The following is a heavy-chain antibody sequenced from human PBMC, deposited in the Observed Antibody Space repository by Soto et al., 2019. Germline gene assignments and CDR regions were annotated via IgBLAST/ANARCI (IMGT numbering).Heavy chain of an antibody. V-gene: IGHV1-46*01. Sequence: ASVKVSCKASGYTFTSNYMHWVRQAPGQRLERMGIINPSGGSTSYAQKFQGRVTMTRDTSTSTVYMELSSLRSEDTAVYYCARDIVVVVAATPDYYYYGMDVWGQGTTVTVSS. CDR3: ARDIVVVVAATPDYYYYGMDV. CDR2: INPSGGST. CDR1: GYTFTSNY. D-gene: IGHD2-15*01. J-gene: IGHJ6*02.